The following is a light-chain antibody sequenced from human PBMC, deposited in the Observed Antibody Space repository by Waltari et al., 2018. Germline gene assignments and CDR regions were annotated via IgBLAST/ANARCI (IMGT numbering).Light chain of an antibody. Sequence: EIVLTQSPGTLSVSPGERVTVSCRASQTITGSWLTWYHQKPGQAPMLLIYGASNRAPGIPDRFSGSGSGTDFTRTISRLEPEDSAVYYCQQYDGSVVTFGGGTKGEIK. J-gene: IGKJ4*01. CDR2: GAS. CDR3: QQYDGSVVT. V-gene: IGKV3-20*01. CDR1: QTITGSW.